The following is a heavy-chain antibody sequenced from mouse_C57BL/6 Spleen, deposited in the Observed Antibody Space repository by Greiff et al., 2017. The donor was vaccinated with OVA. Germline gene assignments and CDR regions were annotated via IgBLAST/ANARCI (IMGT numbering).Heavy chain of an antibody. D-gene: IGHD2-14*01. Sequence: EVKLMESGGGLVKPGGSLKLSCAASGFTFSSYAMSWVRQTPEKRLEWVATISDGGSYTYYQDNVKGRFTISRDNAKNNLYLQMSHLKSVDTAMYYGAREGGVRYYFDYWGQGTTLTVSS. J-gene: IGHJ2*01. CDR2: ISDGGSYT. CDR3: AREGGVRYYFDY. V-gene: IGHV5-4*01. CDR1: GFTFSSYA.